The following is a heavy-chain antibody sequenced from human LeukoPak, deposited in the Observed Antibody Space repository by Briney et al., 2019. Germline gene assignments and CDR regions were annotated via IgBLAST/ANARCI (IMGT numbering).Heavy chain of an antibody. D-gene: IGHD3-16*01. V-gene: IGHV4-4*02. Sequence: SETLSLTCAVSGGSISSSNWWSWVRQPPGKGLEWIGEIYHSGSTNYNPSLKSRVTISVDKSKNQFSLKLSSVTAADTAVYYCARGWRSNPGLFDYWGQGTLVTVSS. CDR1: GGSISSSNW. CDR2: IYHSGST. J-gene: IGHJ4*02. CDR3: ARGWRSNPGLFDY.